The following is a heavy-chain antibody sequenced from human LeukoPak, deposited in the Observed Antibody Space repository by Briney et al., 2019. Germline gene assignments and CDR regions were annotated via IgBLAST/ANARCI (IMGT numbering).Heavy chain of an antibody. CDR2: ISGSGDST. V-gene: IGHV3-23*01. CDR3: AKRGDGDKTAFDY. CDR1: GFTFTSYV. D-gene: IGHD4-17*01. J-gene: IGHJ4*02. Sequence: GGSLRLSCAASGFTFTSYVINWVRQAPGKGLEWVSGISGSGDSTYYADSVKGRFTISRDNSKSTLYLQMNSLRAEDTAVYYCAKRGDGDKTAFDYWGQGTLVTVSS.